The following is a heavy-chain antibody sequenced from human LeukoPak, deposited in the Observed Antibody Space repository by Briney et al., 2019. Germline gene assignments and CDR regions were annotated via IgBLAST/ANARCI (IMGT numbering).Heavy chain of an antibody. V-gene: IGHV4-39*01. Sequence: SETLSLTCTVSGGSVSSSSYYWGWIRQPPGKGLEWIGSIYYSGSTCYNPSLKSRVTISVDTSKNQFSLMLSSVTAADTAVYYCARLNVEQLVPDFSSWGQGTLVTVSS. CDR3: ARLNVEQLVPDFSS. D-gene: IGHD6-13*01. CDR1: GGSVSSSSYY. J-gene: IGHJ4*02. CDR2: IYYSGST.